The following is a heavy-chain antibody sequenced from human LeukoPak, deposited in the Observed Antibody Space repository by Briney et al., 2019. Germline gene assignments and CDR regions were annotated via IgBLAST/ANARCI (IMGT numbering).Heavy chain of an antibody. CDR2: IKQDGSEK. Sequence: PGGSLRLSCAASRFTFSSYWMSWVRQAPGKGLEGVANIKQDGSEKYYVDSVKGRFTISRDNAKNSLYPHMNSLSAEDTAVYYCARRCRDPWGQGTLVTVSS. J-gene: IGHJ5*02. V-gene: IGHV3-7*01. CDR3: ARRCRDP. CDR1: RFTFSSYW.